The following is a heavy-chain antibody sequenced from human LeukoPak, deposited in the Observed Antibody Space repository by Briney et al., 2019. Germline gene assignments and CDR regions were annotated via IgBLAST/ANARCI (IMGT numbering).Heavy chain of an antibody. CDR1: GFTSSDYY. D-gene: IGHD3-22*01. CDR2: ISSSGSTI. CDR3: ARDLTDSSGYYGY. Sequence: GGSLRLSCAASGFTSSDYYMSWIRQAPGKGLEWVSYISSSGSTIYYADSVKGRFTISRDNAKNSLYLQMNSQRAEDTAVYYCARDLTDSSGYYGYWGQGTLVTVSS. V-gene: IGHV3-11*01. J-gene: IGHJ4*02.